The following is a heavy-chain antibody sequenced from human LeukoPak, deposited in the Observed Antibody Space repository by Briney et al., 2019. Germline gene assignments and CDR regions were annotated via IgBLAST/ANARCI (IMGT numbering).Heavy chain of an antibody. CDR2: IYYSGST. V-gene: IGHV4-59*01. D-gene: IGHD3-3*01. Sequence: SETLSLTCTVSGGSISSYYWSWIRQPPGKGLEWMGYIYYSGSTNYNPSLKSRVTISVDTSKNQFSLKLSSVTAADTAVYYCARVQDDFWSGYYTGGWYYGMDVWGQGTTVTVSS. CDR1: GGSISSYY. CDR3: ARVQDDFWSGYYTGGWYYGMDV. J-gene: IGHJ6*02.